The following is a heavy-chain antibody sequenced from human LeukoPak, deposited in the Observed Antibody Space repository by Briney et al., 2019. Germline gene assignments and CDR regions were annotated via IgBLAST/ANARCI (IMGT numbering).Heavy chain of an antibody. CDR3: ARDQGQQLATDY. CDR1: GFTFSSYA. J-gene: IGHJ4*02. Sequence: GGSLRLSCAASGFTFSSYAMHWVRQAPGKGLEWVAVISYDGSNKYYADSVKGRFTISRDNSKNTLYLQMNSLRAEDTAVYYCARDQGQQLATDYWGQGTLVTVSS. CDR2: ISYDGSNK. D-gene: IGHD6-13*01. V-gene: IGHV3-30*04.